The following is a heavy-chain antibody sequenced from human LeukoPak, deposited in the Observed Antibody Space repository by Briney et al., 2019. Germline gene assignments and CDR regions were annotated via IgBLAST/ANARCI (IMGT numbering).Heavy chain of an antibody. CDR3: ARKLRYYDSSGYSDY. J-gene: IGHJ4*02. CDR1: GYTSTSYD. D-gene: IGHD3-22*01. CDR2: MKPNSDNR. V-gene: IGHV1-8*01. Sequence: ASVKLSCKASGYTSTSYDINWERQATGQGLEWMGWMKPNSDNRGYAQKFQGRVTMTRNTSISTAYMELSSLRSEDTAVYYCARKLRYYDSSGYSDYWGQGTPVTASS.